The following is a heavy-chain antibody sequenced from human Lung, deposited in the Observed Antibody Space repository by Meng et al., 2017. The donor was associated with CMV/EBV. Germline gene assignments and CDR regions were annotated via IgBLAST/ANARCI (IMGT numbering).Heavy chain of an antibody. Sequence: SCKASGYTFTGYYMHWVRQAPGQGLEWRGWINPNSGGTNYAQKFQGRVTMTRDTSISTAYMELSRLRSDDTAVYYCARDYSSSGGSVNWGQGTLVTVSS. D-gene: IGHD6-6*01. J-gene: IGHJ4*02. CDR3: ARDYSSSGGSVN. CDR1: GYTFTGYY. CDR2: INPNSGGT. V-gene: IGHV1-2*02.